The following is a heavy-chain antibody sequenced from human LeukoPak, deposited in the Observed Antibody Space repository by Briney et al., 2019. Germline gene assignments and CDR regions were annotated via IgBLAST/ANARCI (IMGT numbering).Heavy chain of an antibody. CDR3: ARGPAYSQYCANGVCYFLDH. CDR1: GYTFTAYY. D-gene: IGHD2-8*01. J-gene: IGHJ4*02. V-gene: IGHV1-2*02. CDR2: INPNSGGT. Sequence: ASVKVSCKASGYTFTAYYMHWVRQAPGQGLEWMGWINPNSGGTKYVQNFQGRVTMTRETSISTAYMELSGLRSDDTAVYYCARGPAYSQYCANGVCYFLDHWGQGALVTVSS.